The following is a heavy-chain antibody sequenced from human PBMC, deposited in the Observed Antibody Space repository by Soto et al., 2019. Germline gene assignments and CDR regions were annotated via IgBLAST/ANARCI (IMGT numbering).Heavy chain of an antibody. V-gene: IGHV3-30-3*01. D-gene: IGHD3-22*01. CDR1: GFTFSSYA. J-gene: IGHJ4*02. CDR3: ARPIFSVVTNYYFDY. Sequence: GGSLRLSCAASGFTFSSYAMHWVRQAPGKGLEWVAVISNDGSNKYYADSVKGRFTISRDNSKNTLYLQMNSLRAEDTAVYYCARPIFSVVTNYYFDYWGQGTLVTVSS. CDR2: ISNDGSNK.